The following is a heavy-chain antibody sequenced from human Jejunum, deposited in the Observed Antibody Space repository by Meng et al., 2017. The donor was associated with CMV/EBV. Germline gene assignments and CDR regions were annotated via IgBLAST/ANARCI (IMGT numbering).Heavy chain of an antibody. J-gene: IGHJ3*02. V-gene: IGHV3-30*18. CDR1: GFTFSRYG. D-gene: IGHD6-19*01. CDR3: AKGAVAGERSAFDI. CDR2: ITYDGSNK. Sequence: SGFTFSRYGIHWVRQAPGKGLEWVAVITYDGSNKYYVDSVKGRFTISRDNSKNTVYLQMNSLRAEDTAVYYCAKGAVAGERSAFDIWSQGTMVTVSS.